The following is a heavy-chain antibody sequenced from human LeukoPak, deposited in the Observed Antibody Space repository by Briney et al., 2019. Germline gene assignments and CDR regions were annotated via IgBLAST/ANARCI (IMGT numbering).Heavy chain of an antibody. D-gene: IGHD1-26*01. Sequence: TGGSLRLSCAASGFTFSSYAMRWVRQAPGKGLEWVSAISGSGGSTYYADSVKGRFTISRDNSKNTLYLQMNSLRAEDTAVYYCAKDYSPIVGAVGGAFDIWGQGTMVTVSS. J-gene: IGHJ3*02. V-gene: IGHV3-23*01. CDR1: GFTFSSYA. CDR3: AKDYSPIVGAVGGAFDI. CDR2: ISGSGGST.